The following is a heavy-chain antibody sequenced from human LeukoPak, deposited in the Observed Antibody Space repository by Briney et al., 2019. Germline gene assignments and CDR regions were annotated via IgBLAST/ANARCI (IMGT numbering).Heavy chain of an antibody. D-gene: IGHD3-3*01. V-gene: IGHV1-3*01. Sequence: GASVKVSCKASGYTFTSYAMHWVRQAPGQRLEWMGWINAGNGNTKYSQKFQGRVTITADESTSTAYMELSSLRSEDTAVYYCARRGDYDFWSGYDYWGQGTLVTVSS. CDR1: GYTFTSYA. CDR2: INAGNGNT. J-gene: IGHJ4*02. CDR3: ARRGDYDFWSGYDY.